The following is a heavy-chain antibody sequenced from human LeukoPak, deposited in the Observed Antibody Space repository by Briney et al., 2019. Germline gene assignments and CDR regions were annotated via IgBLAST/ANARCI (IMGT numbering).Heavy chain of an antibody. CDR2: IYTSGST. Sequence: SQTLSLTCTVSGGSISSGSYYWSWIRQPAGKGLEWIGRIYTSGSTNYNPSLKSRVTISVDTSKNQFSLKLSSVTAADTAVYYCAREREDYATPWGQGTLVTVSS. V-gene: IGHV4-61*02. J-gene: IGHJ5*02. D-gene: IGHD4-17*01. CDR1: GGSISSGSYY. CDR3: AREREDYATP.